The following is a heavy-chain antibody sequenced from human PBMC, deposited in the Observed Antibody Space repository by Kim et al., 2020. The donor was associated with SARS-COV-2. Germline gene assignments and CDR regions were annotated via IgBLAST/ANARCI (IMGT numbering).Heavy chain of an antibody. V-gene: IGHV1-46*01. CDR3: ARDAAAAGSFDY. J-gene: IGHJ4*02. D-gene: IGHD6-13*01. Sequence: ASVKVSCKASGYTFTSYYMHWVRQAPGQGLEWMGIINPSGGSPSYAQKFQGRVTMTRDTSTSTVYMELSSLRSEDTAVYYCARDAAAAGSFDYWGQGTLVTVSS. CDR1: GYTFTSYY. CDR2: INPSGGSP.